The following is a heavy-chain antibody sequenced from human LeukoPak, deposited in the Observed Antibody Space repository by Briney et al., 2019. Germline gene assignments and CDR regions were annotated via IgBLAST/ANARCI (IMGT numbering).Heavy chain of an antibody. CDR1: GFTFDDYA. CDR3: AKDLLPNTGPEFDY. D-gene: IGHD3-22*01. CDR2: ISWNSGSI. J-gene: IGHJ4*02. V-gene: IGHV3-9*01. Sequence: GRSLRLSCAASGFTFDDYAMHWVRQAPGKGLEWVSGISWNSGSIGYADSVKGRFTISRDNAKNSLYLQMNSLRAEDTALYYSAKDLLPNTGPEFDYWGQGTLVTVSS.